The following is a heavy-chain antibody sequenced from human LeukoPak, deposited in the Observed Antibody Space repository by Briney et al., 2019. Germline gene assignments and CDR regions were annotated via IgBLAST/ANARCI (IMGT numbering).Heavy chain of an antibody. J-gene: IGHJ6*02. CDR2: ISSNGGST. V-gene: IGHV3-64*01. CDR1: GFTFSSYA. CDR3: ARGWYSSPYYYYGMDV. D-gene: IGHD6-13*01. Sequence: PGGSLRLSCAASGFTFSSYAMHWVRQAPGKGLEYVSAISSNGGSTYYANSVKGRFTISRDNSKNTLYLQMGSLRAEDMAVYYCARGWYSSPYYYYGMDVWGQGTMVTVSS.